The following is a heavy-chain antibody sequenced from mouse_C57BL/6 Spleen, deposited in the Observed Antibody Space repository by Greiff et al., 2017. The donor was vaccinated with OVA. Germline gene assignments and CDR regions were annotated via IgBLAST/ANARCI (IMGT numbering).Heavy chain of an antibody. CDR3: ARGRCITTVVAHWYFDV. V-gene: IGHV5-4*01. D-gene: IGHD1-1*01. J-gene: IGHJ1*03. Sequence: DVLLVESGGGLVKPGGSLKLSCAASGFTFSSYAMSWVRQTPEKRLEWVATISDGGGYTYYPDNVKGRFTISRDNAKNNLYLQMSHLKSEDTAMYYCARGRCITTVVAHWYFDVWGTGTTVTVSS. CDR2: ISDGGGYT. CDR1: GFTFSSYA.